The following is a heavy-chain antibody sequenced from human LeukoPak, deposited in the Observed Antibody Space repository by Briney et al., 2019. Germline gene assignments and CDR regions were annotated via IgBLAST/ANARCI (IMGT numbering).Heavy chain of an antibody. J-gene: IGHJ5*02. CDR3: ARDPNNWNPNWFDP. D-gene: IGHD1-20*01. CDR1: GGTFSSYA. CDR2: IIPIFGIA. Sequence: GSSVKVSCEASGGTFSSYAISWVRQAPGQGLEWMGRIIPIFGIANYAQKFQGRVTITADKSTSTAYMELSGLRSEDTAVYYCARDPNNWNPNWFDPWGQGTLVTVSS. V-gene: IGHV1-69*04.